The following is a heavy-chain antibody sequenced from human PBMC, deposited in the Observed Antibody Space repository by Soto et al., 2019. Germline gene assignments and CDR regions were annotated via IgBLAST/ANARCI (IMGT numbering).Heavy chain of an antibody. D-gene: IGHD2-8*01. CDR2: ISSSGRTI. CDR1: GFTFSYYY. V-gene: IGHV3-11*01. J-gene: IGHJ4*02. Sequence: PGGSLRLSCAASGFTFSYYYMTWIRQAPGKGLEWVSYISSSGRTIYYADSVKGRFTISRDNAKNSLYLQMNSLRAEDTAVYYCARASNDYFDYWGQGTLVTVSS. CDR3: ARASNDYFDY.